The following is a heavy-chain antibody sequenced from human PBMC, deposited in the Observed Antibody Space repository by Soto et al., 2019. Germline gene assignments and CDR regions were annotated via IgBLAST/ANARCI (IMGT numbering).Heavy chain of an antibody. CDR1: GGTFSSYA. CDR3: ARPDDYDSSGPFCY. D-gene: IGHD3-22*01. CDR2: IIPIFGTS. Sequence: QVQLVQSGAEVKKPGSSVKVSCKASGGTFSSYAISWVRQAPGQGLEWMGGIIPIFGTSNYAQKFQGRVTITADKSTITAYMALSRLGSEDTAVYYCARPDDYDSSGPFCYWGQGTLVTVSS. J-gene: IGHJ4*02. V-gene: IGHV1-69*06.